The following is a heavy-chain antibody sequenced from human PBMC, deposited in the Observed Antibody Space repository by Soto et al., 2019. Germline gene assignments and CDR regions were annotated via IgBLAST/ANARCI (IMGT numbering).Heavy chain of an antibody. CDR3: AAGEASSRNLAPYYLDF. CDR1: GGSINNYY. J-gene: IGHJ4*02. Sequence: SETLSLTCTVSGGSINNYYWTWIRQPPGKGLEWIGSIHYSGTTSFFPSYNPSLRSRVTISEDTSKNHFSLKLLSVTTADTAVYFCAAGEASSRNLAPYYLDFWGQGTLVTVSS. V-gene: IGHV4-59*01. D-gene: IGHD6-13*01. CDR2: IHYSGTT.